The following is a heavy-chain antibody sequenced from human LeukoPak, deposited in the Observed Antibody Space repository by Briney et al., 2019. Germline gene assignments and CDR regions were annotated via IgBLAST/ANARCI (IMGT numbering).Heavy chain of an antibody. D-gene: IGHD6-19*01. CDR2: ISGSGGST. CDR3: AKDRGAVSGYLDY. V-gene: IGHV3-23*01. Sequence: PGGSLRLSCAASGFTFSNYAMSWVRQAPGKGLEWVSAISGSGGSTYYADSVKGRFTISRDSSKNTLYLQMNSLRAEDTAVYYCAKDRGAVSGYLDYWGQGTLVTVSS. J-gene: IGHJ4*02. CDR1: GFTFSNYA.